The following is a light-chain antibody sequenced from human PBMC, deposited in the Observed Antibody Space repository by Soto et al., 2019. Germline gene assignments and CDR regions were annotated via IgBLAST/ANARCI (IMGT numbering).Light chain of an antibody. V-gene: IGLV2-14*01. CDR2: EVS. CDR1: SSDVGGYNY. CDR3: SSYTSSSPLV. Sequence: QSALTQPASVSGSPGQSITISCTGTSSDVGGYNYVSWYQQHPGKAPKLMIYEVSNRPSGVSNRFSGSKSGNTASLTISGLQAEDEPDYSCSSYTSSSPLVFGGGTKLTVL. J-gene: IGLJ2*01.